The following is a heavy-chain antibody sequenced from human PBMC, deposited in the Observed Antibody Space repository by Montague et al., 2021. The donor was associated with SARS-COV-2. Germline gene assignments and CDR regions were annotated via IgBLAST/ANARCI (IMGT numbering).Heavy chain of an antibody. CDR1: GDSFSRYY. J-gene: IGHJ2*01. Sequence: SETLSLTCSVSGDSFSRYYWSWIRQSDGKGLEWIGGIYTGGSANXNPSLQSRVSMSVDTSKSQVSLNVTSVTAADTAVYYCARAIWYFDVWGLGILVTVSS. CDR3: ARAIWYFDV. CDR2: IYTGGSA. V-gene: IGHV4-4*07.